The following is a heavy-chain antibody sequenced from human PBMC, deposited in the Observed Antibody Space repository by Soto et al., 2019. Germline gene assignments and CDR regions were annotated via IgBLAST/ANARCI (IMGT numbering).Heavy chain of an antibody. J-gene: IGHJ6*02. CDR3: TTGLTDV. D-gene: IGHD2-8*01. V-gene: IGHV3-15*07. CDR2: IKSKTDGETT. Sequence: EVQLVESGGGLVKPGGSLRLSCAVSGLTFSNAWMNWVRQTPGKGLEWVGRIKSKTDGETTDYAAPVKGRFTISRDDSRNTLYLQMNSVKTEDTAVYYCTTGLTDVWGQGTTVTVSS. CDR1: GLTFSNAW.